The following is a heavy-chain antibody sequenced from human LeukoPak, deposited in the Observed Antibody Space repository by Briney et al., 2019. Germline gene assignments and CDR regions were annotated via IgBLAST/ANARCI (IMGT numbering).Heavy chain of an antibody. CDR3: AIRTSRGVSGSSYFDS. Sequence: ASVKVSCKASGYTFSSYDINWVRQAAGQGPEWMGWMNPNSGNTAYAQNFQGRVIMTRNTFISTAYMELSSLRFEDTAVFYCAIRTSRGVSGSSYFDSWGQGTLVTVSS. CDR1: GYTFSSYD. V-gene: IGHV1-8*01. CDR2: MNPNSGNT. J-gene: IGHJ4*02. D-gene: IGHD3-10*01.